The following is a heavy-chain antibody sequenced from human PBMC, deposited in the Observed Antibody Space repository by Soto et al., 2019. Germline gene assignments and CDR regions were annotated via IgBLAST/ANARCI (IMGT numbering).Heavy chain of an antibody. CDR2: IYHSGTT. J-gene: IGHJ5*02. CDR3: ARDRRGVRDGSNYWFDP. CDR1: GDSISSGYY. Sequence: PSETLSLTCAVSGDSISSGYYWAWIRQPPGKGLEWIGSIYHSGTTYYNPSLKSRVTISVDTSKNQFSLKLSSVTAADSAVYYCARDRRGVRDGSNYWFDPWGQGTLVTVSS. D-gene: IGHD3-10*01. V-gene: IGHV4-38-2*02.